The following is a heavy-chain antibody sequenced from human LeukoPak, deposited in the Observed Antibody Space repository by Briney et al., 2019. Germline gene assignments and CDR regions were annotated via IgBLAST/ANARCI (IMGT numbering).Heavy chain of an antibody. CDR1: GFTFSSYG. V-gene: IGHV3-66*01. D-gene: IGHD6-19*01. Sequence: GGSLRLSCAASGFTFSSYGMTWVRQAPGKGLEWASLIYSGGSTYYADSVKGRFTISRDNSKNTLYLQMNSLRAEDTAVYYCAKDRVAVFDYWGQGTLVTVSS. CDR3: AKDRVAVFDY. J-gene: IGHJ4*02. CDR2: IYSGGST.